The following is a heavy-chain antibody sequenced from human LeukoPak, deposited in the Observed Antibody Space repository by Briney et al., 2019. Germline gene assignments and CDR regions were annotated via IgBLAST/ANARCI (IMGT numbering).Heavy chain of an antibody. J-gene: IGHJ3*01. Sequence: GGSLRLSCAASGFIFSDYAMTWVRQIPGKGLEWVSSITGSGRGTQYGDSVKGRFTVSRDNSKNTLYLQMDSLRVEDTALYYCGMDPNGDYIGAFDFWGQGTLVTVSS. V-gene: IGHV3-23*01. D-gene: IGHD4-17*01. CDR1: GFIFSDYA. CDR2: ITGSGRGT. CDR3: GMDPNGDYIGAFDF.